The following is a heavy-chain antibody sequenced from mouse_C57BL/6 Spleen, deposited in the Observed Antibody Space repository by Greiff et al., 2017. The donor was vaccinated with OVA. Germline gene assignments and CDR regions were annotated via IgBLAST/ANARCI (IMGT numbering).Heavy chain of an antibody. CDR1: GYTFTDYN. D-gene: IGHD1-1*01. CDR3: ARPIYYGSSYDYAMDY. CDR2: INPNNGGT. V-gene: IGHV1-18*01. J-gene: IGHJ4*01. Sequence: VQLQQSGPELVKPGASVKIPCKASGYTFTDYNMDWVKQSHGKSLEWIGDINPNNGGTIYNQKFKGKATLTVDKSSSTAYMELRSLTSEDTAVYYCARPIYYGSSYDYAMDYWGQGTSVTVSS.